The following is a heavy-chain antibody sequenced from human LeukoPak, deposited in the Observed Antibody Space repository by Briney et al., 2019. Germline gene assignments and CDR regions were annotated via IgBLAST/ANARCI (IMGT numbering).Heavy chain of an antibody. V-gene: IGHV3-7*02. CDR1: GFSFRDFW. J-gene: IGHJ4*02. D-gene: IGHD5-12*01. CDR3: ARFGYSGWNLDS. Sequence: PGGSLRLSCAASGFSFRDFWMPWVRQAPGKGLEWVANINPGGGVRYYADSVKGRFTIFRDDTESSLYVQMNSLRDEDTAVYYCARFGYSGWNLDSWGQGTLVTVSS. CDR2: INPGGGVR.